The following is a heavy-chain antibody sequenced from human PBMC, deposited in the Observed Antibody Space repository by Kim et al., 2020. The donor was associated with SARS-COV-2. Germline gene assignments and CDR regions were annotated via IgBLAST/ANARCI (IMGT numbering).Heavy chain of an antibody. Sequence: GGSLRLSCAASGFTFSGYVLSWVRQAPGKGLEWVSGITGSGDNTYYADSVRGRFTISRDNSNKSLYLQMNSLRADDTAVYYCAKGLPPGYWGQGTLVTVSS. CDR3: AKGLPPGY. CDR2: ITGSGDNT. CDR1: GFTFSGYV. J-gene: IGHJ4*02. D-gene: IGHD2-2*01. V-gene: IGHV3-23*01.